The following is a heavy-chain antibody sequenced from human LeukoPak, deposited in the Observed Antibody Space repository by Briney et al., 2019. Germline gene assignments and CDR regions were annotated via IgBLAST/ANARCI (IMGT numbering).Heavy chain of an antibody. CDR2: MSISGETI. D-gene: IGHD2-2*01. V-gene: IGHV3-48*03. CDR1: GFSISNYE. J-gene: IGHJ6*03. Sequence: GGSLRLSCVASGFSISNYEMTWVRQAPGKGLEWISYMSISGETIFYADSVKGRFTISRDNSNNTVYLQMNNLRPEDTAVFYCARGQGYESYYYMDVWGKGTTVSVSS. CDR3: ARGQGYESYYYMDV.